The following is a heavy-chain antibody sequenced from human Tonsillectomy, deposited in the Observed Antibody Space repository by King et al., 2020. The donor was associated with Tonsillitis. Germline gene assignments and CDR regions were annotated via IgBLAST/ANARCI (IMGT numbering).Heavy chain of an antibody. Sequence: VQLVESGAEVKKPGASVKVSCQASGYTFTDYYMHWLRQAPGQGLEWMGWINPNSGGTNYAQKFQGRVTMTRDTSISTAYMELSRLRSDDTAVYYCAGGGYYGSGSYYKLGYWGQGTLVTVSS. CDR1: GYTFTDYY. CDR2: INPNSGGT. J-gene: IGHJ4*02. V-gene: IGHV1-2*02. D-gene: IGHD3-10*01. CDR3: AGGGYYGSGSYYKLGY.